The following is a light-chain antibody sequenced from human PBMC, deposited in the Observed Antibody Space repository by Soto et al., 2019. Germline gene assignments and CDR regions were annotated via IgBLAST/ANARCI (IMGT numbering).Light chain of an antibody. CDR2: DAS. CDR3: QQRAGWPYT. V-gene: IGKV3-11*01. CDR1: QSINNY. J-gene: IGKJ2*01. Sequence: DIVLTQSPGTLSLSPGERVTLSCRASQSINNYLAWYQQKPGQAPRLLIYDASNRATGIPSRFSGRGSGTDFTLRISGLEPEDFATYYYQQRAGWPYTFGQGTRLEIK.